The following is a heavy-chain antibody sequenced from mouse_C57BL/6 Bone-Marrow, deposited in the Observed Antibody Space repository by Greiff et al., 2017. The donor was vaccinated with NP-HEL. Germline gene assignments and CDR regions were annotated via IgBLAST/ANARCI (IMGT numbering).Heavy chain of an antibody. V-gene: IGHV2-5*01. D-gene: IGHD2-2*01. CDR2: IWRGGST. J-gene: IGHJ4*01. CDR1: GFSLTSYG. CDR3: AKTPSGYDGFMDY. Sequence: VKLQESGPGLVQPSQSLSITCTVSGFSLTSYGVHWVRQSPGKGLEWLGVIWRGGSTDYNAAFMSRLSITKDNSKSQVFFKMNSLQADDTAIYYCAKTPSGYDGFMDYWGQGTSVTVSS.